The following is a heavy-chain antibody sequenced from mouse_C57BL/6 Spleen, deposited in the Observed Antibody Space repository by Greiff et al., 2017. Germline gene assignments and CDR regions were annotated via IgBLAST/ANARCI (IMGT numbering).Heavy chain of an antibody. D-gene: IGHD2-1*01. CDR1: GFTFSSYA. J-gene: IGHJ3*01. Sequence: EVMLVESGEGLVKPGGSLKLSCAASGFTFSSYAMSWVRQTPEKRLEWVAYISSGGDYIYYADTVKGRFTISRDNARNTLYLQMSSLKSEDTAMYYCTRVYYGNYGAYWGQGTLVTVSA. V-gene: IGHV5-9-1*02. CDR2: ISSGGDYI. CDR3: TRVYYGNYGAY.